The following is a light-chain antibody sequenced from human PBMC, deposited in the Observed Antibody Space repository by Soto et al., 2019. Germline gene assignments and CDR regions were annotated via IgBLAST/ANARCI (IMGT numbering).Light chain of an antibody. CDR3: QQCYSSPRT. CDR2: AAS. J-gene: IGKJ1*01. Sequence: DIQMTQSPSTLSASVGDRVTITCRASQSITTYVNWYQQKLGKAPTLLIYAASSLQSVVPSRFSGSGSGTDFTRTISSLQPEDFATYFCQQCYSSPRTFGQGTKVEI. CDR1: QSITTY. V-gene: IGKV1-39*01.